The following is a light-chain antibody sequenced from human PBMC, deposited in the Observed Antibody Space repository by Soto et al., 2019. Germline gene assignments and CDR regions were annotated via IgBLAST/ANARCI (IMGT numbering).Light chain of an antibody. V-gene: IGLV1-40*01. Sequence: QSALTQPPSVSGAPGQRVTISCTGSSSNIGADYDVHWYQHLPGTAPKLLIYGNNNRPSGVPDRFSASKSGTSASLAITGLQAEDETDYYCQSYDSSLSGYVFGTGTKLTVL. CDR3: QSYDSSLSGYV. CDR1: SSNIGADYD. CDR2: GNN. J-gene: IGLJ1*01.